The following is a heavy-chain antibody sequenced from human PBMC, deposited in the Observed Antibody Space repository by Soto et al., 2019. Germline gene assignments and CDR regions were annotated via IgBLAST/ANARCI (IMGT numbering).Heavy chain of an antibody. J-gene: IGHJ4*02. CDR2: IIPIFGTA. CDR1: RGTFSSYA. D-gene: IGHD3-22*01. V-gene: IGHV1-69*01. Sequence: QVQLVQSGAEVKKPGSSVNVSCKASRGTFSSYAISWVRQAPGQGLEWMGGIIPIFGTANYAQKFQGRVTITADESTSTAYMELSSMRSEDTAVYYCARAATSMIVVVFLDYWGQGTLVTVSS. CDR3: ARAATSMIVVVFLDY.